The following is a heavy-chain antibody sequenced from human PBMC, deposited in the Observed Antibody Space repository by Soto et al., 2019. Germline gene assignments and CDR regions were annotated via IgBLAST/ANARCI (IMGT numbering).Heavy chain of an antibody. CDR3: AREGIGYCSGGSCLGGWFDP. CDR2: IIPIFSTA. J-gene: IGHJ5*02. Sequence: QVQLVQSGAEVKKPGSSVKVSCKASGGTFSSYAISWVRQAPGQGLEWMGGIIPIFSTANYAQKFQGRVTITADESTSTAYMELSSLRSEDTAVYYCAREGIGYCSGGSCLGGWFDPWGQGTLVTVSS. V-gene: IGHV1-69*12. D-gene: IGHD2-15*01. CDR1: GGTFSSYA.